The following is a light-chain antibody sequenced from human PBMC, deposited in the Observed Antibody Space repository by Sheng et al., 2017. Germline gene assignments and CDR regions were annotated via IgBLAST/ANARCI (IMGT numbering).Light chain of an antibody. J-gene: IGLJ1*01. V-gene: IGLV1-40*01. CDR3: DSYTRTVTHV. CDR2: GNT. CDR1: SSNIGTGYD. Sequence: QLVLTQPPSVSGAPGQRVTISCTGTSSNIGTGYDVHWYQHLPGRAPKLLIFGNTHRPSGVPDRFSGSKSGTSASLAITGLQSEDEADYYCDSYTRTVTHVFGTGTAVTVL.